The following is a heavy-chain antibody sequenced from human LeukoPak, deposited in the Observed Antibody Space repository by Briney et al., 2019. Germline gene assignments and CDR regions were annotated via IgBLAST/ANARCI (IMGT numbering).Heavy chain of an antibody. CDR1: GYTFTDYY. J-gene: IGHJ4*02. Sequence: ASVKVSCKVSGYTFTDYYMHWVQQAPGKGLEWMGLVDPEDGETIYAEKFQGRVTITADTSTDTAYMELSSLRSEDTAVYYRAIEYYYDSSGYYQYWVQGTLVTVSS. V-gene: IGHV1-69-2*01. D-gene: IGHD3-22*01. CDR2: VDPEDGET. CDR3: AIEYYYDSSGYYQY.